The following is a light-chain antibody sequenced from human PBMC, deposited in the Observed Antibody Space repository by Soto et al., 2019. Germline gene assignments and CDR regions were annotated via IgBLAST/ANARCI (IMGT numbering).Light chain of an antibody. Sequence: QSALTQPASVSGSPGQSITISCTGTSSDVGGYNYVSWYQQHPGKAPQVLIYEVSNRPSGVSNRFSGSKSGNTASLTISGPQGYEGADYYCSSYTSRHTWVFGGGTKLTVL. CDR1: SSDVGGYNY. CDR3: SSYTSRHTWV. V-gene: IGLV2-14*01. CDR2: EVS. J-gene: IGLJ2*01.